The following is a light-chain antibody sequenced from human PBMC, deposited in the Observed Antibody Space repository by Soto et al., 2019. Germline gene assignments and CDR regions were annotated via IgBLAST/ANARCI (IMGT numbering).Light chain of an antibody. Sequence: DIQMTQSPSSLSASVGDRVTITCRASQGMSNHLAWYQQKPGKVPKLLIYSASTLQSGVPSRVSGSGSGTDFTLTISSLQPEDVATYYCQTYNSALCTFGLGTKVEIK. V-gene: IGKV1-27*01. CDR3: QTYNSALCT. J-gene: IGKJ1*01. CDR2: SAS. CDR1: QGMSNH.